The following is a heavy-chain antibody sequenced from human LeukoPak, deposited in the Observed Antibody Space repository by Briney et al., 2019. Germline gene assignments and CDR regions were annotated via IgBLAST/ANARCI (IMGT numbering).Heavy chain of an antibody. Sequence: ASVKVSCNVSGYTLTELSMNWVRQAPGKGLEWMGGFDPEDDETIYAQKFQGRVTMTEDTSTDTAYMELSSLRSEDTAVYYCATGTNDYSNYDDYFDYWGQGTLVTVSS. V-gene: IGHV1-24*01. CDR3: ATGTNDYSNYDDYFDY. J-gene: IGHJ4*02. CDR2: FDPEDDET. D-gene: IGHD4-11*01. CDR1: GYTLTELS.